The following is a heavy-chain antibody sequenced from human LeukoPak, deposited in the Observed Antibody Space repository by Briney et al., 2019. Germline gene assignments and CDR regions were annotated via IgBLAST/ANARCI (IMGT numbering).Heavy chain of an antibody. CDR1: GGSISSYY. CDR2: IYYSGST. CDR3: AREVDTAMNNWFDP. V-gene: IGHV4-59*12. D-gene: IGHD5-18*01. Sequence: SETLSLTCTVSGGSISSYYWSWIRQPPGKGLEWIGYIYYSGSTNYNPSLKSRVTISVDTSKNQFSLKLSSVTAADTAVYYCAREVDTAMNNWFDPWGQGTLVTVSS. J-gene: IGHJ5*02.